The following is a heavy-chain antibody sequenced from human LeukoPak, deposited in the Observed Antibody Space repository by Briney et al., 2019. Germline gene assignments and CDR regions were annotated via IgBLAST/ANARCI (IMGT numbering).Heavy chain of an antibody. Sequence: SETLSLTCAVYGGPFSGYYWSWIRQPPGKGLEWIGEINHSGSTNYNPSLKSRVTISVDTSKNQFSLKLSSVTAADTAVYYCARRRDYHGSGSYYTPPHWFDPWGQGTLVTVSS. CDR2: INHSGST. V-gene: IGHV4-34*01. CDR3: ARRRDYHGSGSYYTPPHWFDP. J-gene: IGHJ5*02. CDR1: GGPFSGYY. D-gene: IGHD3-10*01.